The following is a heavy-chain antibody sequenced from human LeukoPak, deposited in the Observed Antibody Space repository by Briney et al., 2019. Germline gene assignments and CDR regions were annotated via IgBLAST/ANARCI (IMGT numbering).Heavy chain of an antibody. CDR3: AMSSGWYFDY. D-gene: IGHD6-19*01. CDR1: GGSISSGGYC. CDR2: IYYSGST. Sequence: SETLSLTCTVSGGSISSGGYCWSWIRQHPGTGLEWIGYIYYSGSTYYNPSLKSRVTISVDTSKNQFSLKLSSVTAADTAVYYCAMSSGWYFDYWGQGTLVTVSS. V-gene: IGHV4-31*03. J-gene: IGHJ4*02.